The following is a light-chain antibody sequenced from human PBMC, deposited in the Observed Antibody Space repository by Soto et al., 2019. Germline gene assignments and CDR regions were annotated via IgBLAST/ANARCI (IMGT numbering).Light chain of an antibody. CDR3: AAWDDSLNGPA. V-gene: IGLV1-44*01. CDR2: DTS. Sequence: QSVLAQPPSASGTPGQRVTVSCSGTYSNIGINDVHWYRQLSGTAPQILIYDTSQRATGVPDRFSGSRSGTYASLVISGLQTEDEAAYHCAAWDDSLNGPAFGGGTKVTVL. J-gene: IGLJ2*01. CDR1: YSNIGIND.